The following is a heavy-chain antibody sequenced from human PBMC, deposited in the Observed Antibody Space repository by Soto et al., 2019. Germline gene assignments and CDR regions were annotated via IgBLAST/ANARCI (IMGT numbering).Heavy chain of an antibody. J-gene: IGHJ4*02. CDR1: GYTITNYG. D-gene: IGHD3-22*01. CDR3: ARDYYDRGFDY. Sequence: ASVKVSCKASGYTITNYGITWVRQAPGQGLEWMGWISAYNGNTNYTQKLQGRVTMTTDTSTSTAYMELRSLRSDDTAVYYCARDYYDRGFDYWGQGTLVTVSS. V-gene: IGHV1-18*01. CDR2: ISAYNGNT.